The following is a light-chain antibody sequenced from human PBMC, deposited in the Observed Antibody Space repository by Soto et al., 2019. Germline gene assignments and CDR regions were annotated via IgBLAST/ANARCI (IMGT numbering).Light chain of an antibody. J-gene: IGKJ3*01. V-gene: IGKV3-15*01. CDR2: GAS. Sequence: EIVMTQSPTTLSVSPGERATLACRASQSVTNNLAWYQQRPGQAPRLLIRGASTRASGVPARFSGSGSGTDFTLTISSLQSEDFAVYYCQPYSDSPITFGPGTKV. CDR1: QSVTNN. CDR3: QPYSDSPIT.